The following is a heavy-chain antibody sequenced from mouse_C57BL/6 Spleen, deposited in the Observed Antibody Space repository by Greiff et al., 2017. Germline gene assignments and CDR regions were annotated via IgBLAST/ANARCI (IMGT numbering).Heavy chain of an antibody. D-gene: IGHD2-14*01. CDR3: ARRVRLYYFCC. CDR1: GYTFTSYW. J-gene: IGHJ2*01. CDR2: IDPSDSYT. Sequence: QVQLQQSGAELVKPGASVKLSCTASGYTFTSYWMQWVKQRPGQGLEWIGEIDPSDSYTNYNQKFKGKATLTVDTSSSTAYMQLSSLTSEDSAVYYCARRVRLYYFCCWGQGTTLTVSS. V-gene: IGHV1-50*01.